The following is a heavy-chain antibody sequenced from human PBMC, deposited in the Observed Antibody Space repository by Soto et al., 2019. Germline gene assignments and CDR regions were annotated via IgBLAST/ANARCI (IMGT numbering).Heavy chain of an antibody. Sequence: SLTCTVSGGSISSSDYYWSWIRQPPGKGLEWIGYIYYSGSTYYNPSLKSRVTISVDTSKNQFSLKLSSVTAADTAVYYCARGRISDFWSGYPFVDYWGQGTLVTVSS. V-gene: IGHV4-30-4*01. J-gene: IGHJ4*02. CDR2: IYYSGST. CDR1: GGSISSSDYY. D-gene: IGHD3-3*01. CDR3: ARGRISDFWSGYPFVDY.